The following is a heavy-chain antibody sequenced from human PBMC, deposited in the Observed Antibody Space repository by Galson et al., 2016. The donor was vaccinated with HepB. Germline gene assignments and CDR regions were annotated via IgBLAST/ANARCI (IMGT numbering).Heavy chain of an antibody. Sequence: CAISGDSVSSNSVAWNWIRQSPSRGFVWLGRTYKNYATSVKSRITINSDTSKKQFSLHLNSVTPDDTAVYYCARGIWNSFDVWGQGTVVTVSS. CDR2: TYK. CDR3: ARGIWNSFDV. CDR1: GDSVSSNSVA. V-gene: IGHV6-1*01. D-gene: IGHD2-15*01. J-gene: IGHJ3*01.